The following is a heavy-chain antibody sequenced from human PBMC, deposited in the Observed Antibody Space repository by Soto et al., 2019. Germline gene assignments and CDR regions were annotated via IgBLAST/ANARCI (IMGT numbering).Heavy chain of an antibody. D-gene: IGHD6-19*01. CDR1: GFTFSSYA. CDR3: AKDMGSGWLRRNYYGMHV. V-gene: IGHV3-23*01. J-gene: IGHJ6*02. CDR2: ISGSGGST. Sequence: PGGSLSLSCAASGFTFSSYAMSWVRQAPGKGLEWVSAISGSGGSTYYADSVKGRFTISRDNSKNTLYLQMNSMRAEDTAVYYCAKDMGSGWLRRNYYGMHVCGQGTTVTVYS.